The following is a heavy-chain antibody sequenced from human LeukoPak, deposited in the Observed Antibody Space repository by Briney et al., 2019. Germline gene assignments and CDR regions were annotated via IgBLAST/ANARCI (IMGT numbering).Heavy chain of an antibody. CDR3: ARDKPPYYYYMDV. CDR1: GLTFSSYG. Sequence: GGSLRLSCAASGLTFSSYGMHWVRQAPGKGLEWVAVIWYDGSNKYYADSVKGRFTISRDNSKNTPYLQMNSLRAEDTAVYYCARDKPPYYYYMDVWGKGTTVTVSS. J-gene: IGHJ6*03. V-gene: IGHV3-33*01. CDR2: IWYDGSNK.